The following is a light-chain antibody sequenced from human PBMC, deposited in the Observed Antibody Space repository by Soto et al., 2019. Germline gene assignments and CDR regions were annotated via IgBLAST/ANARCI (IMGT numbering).Light chain of an antibody. J-gene: IGLJ3*02. CDR2: ANS. CDR1: SSYIGAGYD. Sequence: QSVLTQPPSASGAPGQRVTISCTGSSSYIGAGYDVHWYQQLPGTAPKLLLYANSNRPSGVPDRFSGSKSGTSASLAITGLQAEDEADYYCQSYDSSLSGWVFGGGTKVTVL. CDR3: QSYDSSLSGWV. V-gene: IGLV1-40*01.